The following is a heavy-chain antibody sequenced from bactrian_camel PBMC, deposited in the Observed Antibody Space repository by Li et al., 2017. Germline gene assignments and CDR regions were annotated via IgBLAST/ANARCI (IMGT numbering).Heavy chain of an antibody. V-gene: IGHV3S1*01. J-gene: IGHJ6*01. D-gene: IGHD3*01. CDR1: GYFGSSAC. Sequence: HVQLVESGGGSVQAGGSLTLSCAASGYFGSSACMGWFRQAPGKERAGVAGLYTGGGTPYYANSVKDRFTISRDNAKNTLDLQMDHLEPEDTGMYYCAADLASAAYCFSSGRIAWGRGTQVTVS. CDR3: AADLASAAYCFSSGRIA. CDR2: LYTGGGTP.